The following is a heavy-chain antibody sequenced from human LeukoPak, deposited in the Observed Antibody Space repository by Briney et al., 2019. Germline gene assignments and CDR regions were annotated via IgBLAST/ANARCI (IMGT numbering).Heavy chain of an antibody. D-gene: IGHD6-6*01. J-gene: IGHJ4*02. CDR3: ANSRSSSSYHY. Sequence: GGSLRLSCAASEFTFSSYAMNWVPQAPGRGLEWVSHISAGGGTTYYADSVKGRFIISRDNSKNTLYLQMNSLRAEDTAVYYCANSRSSSSYHYWGQGTLVTVSS. CDR2: ISAGGGTT. V-gene: IGHV3-23*01. CDR1: EFTFSSYA.